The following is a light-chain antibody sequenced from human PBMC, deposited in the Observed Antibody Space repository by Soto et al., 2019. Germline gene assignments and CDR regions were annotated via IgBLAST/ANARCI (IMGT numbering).Light chain of an antibody. Sequence: DIQMTQSPSTLSASVGDRVTITCRASQSISSWLAWYQQKPGKAPKRLIYDASSVESGVPSRFSGSGYGTEVTLTISSLQPDDFATYYCQQYNSYSRTFGQVTKVEIK. V-gene: IGKV1-5*01. CDR2: DAS. J-gene: IGKJ1*01. CDR1: QSISSW. CDR3: QQYNSYSRT.